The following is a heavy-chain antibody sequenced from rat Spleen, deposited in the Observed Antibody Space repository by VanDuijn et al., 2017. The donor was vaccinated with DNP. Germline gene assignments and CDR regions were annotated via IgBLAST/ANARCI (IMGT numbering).Heavy chain of an antibody. CDR2: IWAGGGT. Sequence: QVQLKESGPGLVQPSQTLSLTCTVSGFSLTSYHVTWVRQPPGKSLVWMGSIWAGGGTSYNSAIQSRLSISRDTSKSQVFLKIISLQPEDTGTYYCARQGWASYFDYWGQGVIVTVSS. CDR1: GFSLTSYH. D-gene: IGHD4-1*01. J-gene: IGHJ2*01. CDR3: ARQGWASYFDY. V-gene: IGHV2-72*01.